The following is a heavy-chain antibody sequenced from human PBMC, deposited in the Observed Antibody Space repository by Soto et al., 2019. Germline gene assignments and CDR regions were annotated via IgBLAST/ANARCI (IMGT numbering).Heavy chain of an antibody. J-gene: IGHJ5*02. CDR1: GYTFTTFG. CDR3: ARKRQEGWFEP. V-gene: IGHV1-18*01. CDR2: ISPYNGNR. Sequence: VQLVQSGAEVKKPGASVKVSCEASGYTFTTFGISWVRQAPGQGLEWMGWISPYNGNRYYAQKVQDRVTMTTDTSTRTAYMELRSLRYDDTAVYCCARKRQEGWFEPWGQGTLVTVSS.